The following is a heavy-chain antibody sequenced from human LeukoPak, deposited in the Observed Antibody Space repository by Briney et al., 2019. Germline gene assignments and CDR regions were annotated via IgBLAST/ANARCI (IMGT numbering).Heavy chain of an antibody. CDR2: IYYSGST. D-gene: IGHD3-10*01. V-gene: IGHV4-59*01. Sequence: SETLSLTCTVSGGSISSYYWSWIRQPPGKGLEWIGYIYYSGSTTYNPSLKSRVTISVDTSKNRFSLKLTSVTAADTAVYYCARAGGNRFDPWGQGILVTVSS. CDR3: ARAGGNRFDP. J-gene: IGHJ5*02. CDR1: GGSISSYY.